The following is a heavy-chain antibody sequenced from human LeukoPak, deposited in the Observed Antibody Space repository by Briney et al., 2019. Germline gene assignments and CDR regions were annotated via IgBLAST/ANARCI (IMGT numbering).Heavy chain of an antibody. J-gene: IGHJ6*03. V-gene: IGHV3-30*02. CDR2: IRYDGSSE. Sequence: GGSLRLSCEASGFTFSGFGMHWVRQAPGKGLEWVAFIRYDGSSEFYVDSVEGRFIISRDNSKNTLYPQMNGLRGEDTAVYHCAKTGFQFGNYYYYMDVWGKGTTVTVSS. CDR1: GFTFSGFG. D-gene: IGHD3-10*01. CDR3: AKTGFQFGNYYYYMDV.